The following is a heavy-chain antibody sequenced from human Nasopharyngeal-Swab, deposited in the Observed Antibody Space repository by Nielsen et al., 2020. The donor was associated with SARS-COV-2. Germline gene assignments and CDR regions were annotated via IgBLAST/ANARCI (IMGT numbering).Heavy chain of an antibody. J-gene: IGHJ1*01. CDR1: GFSFSTYV. CDR3: ATGAPSGTSYAEYFQH. Sequence: GESLKISCAVSGFSFSTYVMHWVRQAPGKGLEWVAVTSSDESIKVYADSVKGRFTISRDNSRNTLYLEMNSLRADDTAVYNCATGAPSGTSYAEYFQHWGQGTLVTVSS. CDR2: TSSDESIK. D-gene: IGHD1-26*01. V-gene: IGHV3-30*03.